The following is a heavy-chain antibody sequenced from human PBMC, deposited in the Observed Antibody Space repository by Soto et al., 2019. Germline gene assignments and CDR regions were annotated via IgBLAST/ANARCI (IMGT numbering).Heavy chain of an antibody. Sequence: GGSLRLSXAASGFTFSSYAMHWVRQAPGKGLEWVAVISYDGSNKYYADSVKGRFTISRDNSKNTLYLQMNSLRAEDTAVYYCARGNQWELLSWIDYWGQGTLVTVSS. CDR3: ARGNQWELLSWIDY. CDR2: ISYDGSNK. CDR1: GFTFSSYA. D-gene: IGHD1-26*01. V-gene: IGHV3-30-3*01. J-gene: IGHJ4*02.